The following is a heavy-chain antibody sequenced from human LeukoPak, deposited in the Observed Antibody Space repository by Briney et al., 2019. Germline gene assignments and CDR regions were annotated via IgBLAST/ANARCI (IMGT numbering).Heavy chain of an antibody. V-gene: IGHV3-9*01. Sequence: PGGSLRLSCAASGFTFDDYAMHWVRQAPGKGLEWGSGISWNSGSIGYADSVKGRFTISRDNAKNSLYLQMNSLRAEDTALYYCAKAPYYASASLSYFDYWGQGTLVTVSS. J-gene: IGHJ4*02. D-gene: IGHD3-10*01. CDR2: ISWNSGSI. CDR1: GFTFDDYA. CDR3: AKAPYYASASLSYFDY.